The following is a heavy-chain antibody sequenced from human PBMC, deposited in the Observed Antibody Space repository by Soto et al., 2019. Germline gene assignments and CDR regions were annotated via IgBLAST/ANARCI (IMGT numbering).Heavy chain of an antibody. CDR1: GFTFSSYG. CDR3: AREEGVVARAFDY. J-gene: IGHJ4*02. Sequence: QVQLLESGGGVVQPGRSLRLSCVASGFTFSSYGMHWVCQAPGKGLEWVAIIWHDGSNKYYADSVKGRFTVSRDNSKNTLYLEMNSLRAEDTAVYYCAREEGVVARAFDYWGQGTLVTVSS. CDR2: IWHDGSNK. D-gene: IGHD2-15*01. V-gene: IGHV3-33*01.